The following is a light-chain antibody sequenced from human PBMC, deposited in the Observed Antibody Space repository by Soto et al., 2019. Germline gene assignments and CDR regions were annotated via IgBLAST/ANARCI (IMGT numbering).Light chain of an antibody. CDR1: RSVTTF. CDR2: DAS. CDR3: QQRTNWPLT. V-gene: IGKV3-11*01. Sequence: EIVLTQSPATLSLSPGERATLSCRASRSVTTFLAWYQQKPGQAPRLLLYDASKRATGVPTRFSGSGSGTDFTRTISSLEPEDFAVYYCQQRTNWPLTFGGGTKVERK. J-gene: IGKJ4*01.